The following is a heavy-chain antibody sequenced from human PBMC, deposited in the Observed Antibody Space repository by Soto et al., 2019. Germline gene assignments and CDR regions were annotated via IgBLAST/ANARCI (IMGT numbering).Heavy chain of an antibody. CDR3: AHRFYPYSSGWEWSMFDY. D-gene: IGHD6-19*01. CDR1: GFSLSTSGVG. Sequence: QITLKEPGPPRVKPTETLTLTCTFSGFSLSTSGVGVGWIRQPPGKALECLGFIYWDDDKRYSPSLKNRLTITKDTSRNLVVLTLTNMDPVDTATYYCAHRFYPYSSGWEWSMFDYWGQGTLVTVSS. J-gene: IGHJ4*02. V-gene: IGHV2-5*02. CDR2: IYWDDDK.